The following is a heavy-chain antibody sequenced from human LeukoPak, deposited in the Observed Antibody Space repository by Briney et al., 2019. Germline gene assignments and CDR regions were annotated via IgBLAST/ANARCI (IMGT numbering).Heavy chain of an antibody. Sequence: SETLSLTCTVSGGSTSSYYWSWIRQPPGKGLEWIGYIYYSGSTNYNPSLKSRVTISVDTSKNQFSLKLSSVTAADTAVYYCARHLSGLRYFDWSATFDPWGQGTLVTVSS. CDR3: ARHLSGLRYFDWSATFDP. J-gene: IGHJ5*02. CDR2: IYYSGST. D-gene: IGHD3-9*01. CDR1: GGSTSSYY. V-gene: IGHV4-59*08.